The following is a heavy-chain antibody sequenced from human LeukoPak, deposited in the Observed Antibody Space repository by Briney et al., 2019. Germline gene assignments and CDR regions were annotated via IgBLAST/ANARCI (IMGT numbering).Heavy chain of an antibody. CDR1: GYSISSGYS. CDR2: IYLSGST. Sequence: PSETLSLICTISGYSISSGYSWGWIRQPPGKGLEWIGSIYLSGSTYYNPSLKSRVTISVDTSKNQFSLKLSSVTAADTAVYYCARDRSYYMDVWGKGTTVTISS. CDR3: ARDRSYYMDV. V-gene: IGHV4-38-2*02. J-gene: IGHJ6*03.